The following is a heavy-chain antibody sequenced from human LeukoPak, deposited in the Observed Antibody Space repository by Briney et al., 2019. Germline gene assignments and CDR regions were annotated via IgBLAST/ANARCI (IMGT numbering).Heavy chain of an antibody. Sequence: GASVKVSCKASGYTFSNFGINWVRQAPGQGLEWMGWISGNNDNPNYGQKFQGRFTVTTDSSTNTAYMELRNLRLDDTAVYYCARDGTSTGDYWGQGTLVTVSS. CDR3: ARDGTSTGDY. CDR2: ISGNNDNP. J-gene: IGHJ4*02. V-gene: IGHV1-18*01. CDR1: GYTFSNFG. D-gene: IGHD2-2*01.